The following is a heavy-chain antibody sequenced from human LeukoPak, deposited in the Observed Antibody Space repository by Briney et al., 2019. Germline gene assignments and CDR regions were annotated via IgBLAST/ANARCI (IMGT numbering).Heavy chain of an antibody. J-gene: IGHJ6*03. CDR3: ARHIGGGIEDMDV. Sequence: PSETLSLTCTVSDGSIGTYYWSWIRQSPGKGLEWIGYIYVTGTRYNPYLQSRVTISVDRSRNQFFLKMSSVTAADTAVYYCARHIGGGIEDMDVWGKGTKVIVSS. CDR1: DGSIGTYY. D-gene: IGHD3-16*02. CDR2: IYVTGT. V-gene: IGHV4-59*08.